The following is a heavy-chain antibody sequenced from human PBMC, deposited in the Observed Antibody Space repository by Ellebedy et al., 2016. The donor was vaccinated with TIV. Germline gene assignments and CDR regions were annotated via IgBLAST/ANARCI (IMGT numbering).Heavy chain of an antibody. CDR3: ARVDITMIVVVSPFDY. D-gene: IGHD3-22*01. CDR1: GYTFTSYG. V-gene: IGHV1-18*01. CDR2: ISAYNGNT. J-gene: IGHJ4*02. Sequence: AASVKVSCKASGYTFTSYGISWVRQAPGQGLEWMGWISAYNGNTNYAQKLQGRVTMTTDTSTSTAYMELRSLRSDDTAVYYCARVDITMIVVVSPFDYWGQGTLVTVSS.